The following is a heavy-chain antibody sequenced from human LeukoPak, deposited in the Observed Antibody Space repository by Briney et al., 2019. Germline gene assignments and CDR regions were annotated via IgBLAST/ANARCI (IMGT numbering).Heavy chain of an antibody. CDR3: ARGHFGVVLDY. V-gene: IGHV3-21*01. J-gene: IGHJ4*02. Sequence: GGSLRLSCEGSGFTFSSYSMIWVPQAPGKGLEWVSSIRGDSTETRHADSLMGRFTISRDNAKKSLYLQMNSLRAEDTAVYYCARGHFGVVLDYWGQGTLVTVSS. CDR2: IRGDSTET. CDR1: GFTFSSYS. D-gene: IGHD3-3*01.